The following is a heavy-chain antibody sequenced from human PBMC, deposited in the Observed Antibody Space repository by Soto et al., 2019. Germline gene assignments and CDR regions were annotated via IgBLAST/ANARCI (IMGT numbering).Heavy chain of an antibody. D-gene: IGHD4-4*01. V-gene: IGHV4-30-2*01. CDR3: ARGNSNYVFDY. J-gene: IGHJ4*02. CDR1: GGSISSGGYS. CDR2: IYHSGST. Sequence: SETLSLTCAVSGGSISSGGYSWSWIRQPPGKGLEWIGYIYHSGSTYYNPSLKSRVTISVDRSKNQFSLKLSSVTAADTAVYYCARGNSNYVFDYWGQGTLVTVSS.